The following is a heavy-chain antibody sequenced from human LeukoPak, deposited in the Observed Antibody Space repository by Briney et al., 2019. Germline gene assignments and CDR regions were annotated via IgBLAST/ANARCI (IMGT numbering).Heavy chain of an antibody. CDR3: ARDLGGRYGGYSAFDI. Sequence: GGSLRLSCAASGFTFSSYSMNWVRQAPGKGLEWVSSISSSSSYICYADSVKGRFTISRDNAKNSLYLQMNSLRAEDTAVYYCARDLGGRYGGYSAFDIWGQGTMVTVSS. J-gene: IGHJ3*02. V-gene: IGHV3-21*01. D-gene: IGHD4-23*01. CDR1: GFTFSSYS. CDR2: ISSSSSYI.